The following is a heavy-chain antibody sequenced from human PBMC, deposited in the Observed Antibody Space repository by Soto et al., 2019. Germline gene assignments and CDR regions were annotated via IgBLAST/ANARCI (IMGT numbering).Heavy chain of an antibody. CDR1: GFTFSSYD. CDR2: IGTAGDT. V-gene: IGHV3-13*01. Sequence: PGGSLRLSCAASGFTFSSYDMHWVRQATGKGLEWVSAIGTAGDTYYPDSVKGRFTISRDNAKNTLYLQMNSLRAEDTAVYYCAKDLRALESSGWYRLLYYDYGMDVWRQGTTVTVSS. J-gene: IGHJ6*02. CDR3: AKDLRALESSGWYRLLYYDYGMDV. D-gene: IGHD6-13*01.